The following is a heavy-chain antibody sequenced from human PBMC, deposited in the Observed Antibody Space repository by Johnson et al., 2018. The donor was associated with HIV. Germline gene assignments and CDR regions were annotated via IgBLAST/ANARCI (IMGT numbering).Heavy chain of an antibody. V-gene: IGHV3-74*02. CDR2: IDTDGSST. CDR3: ARAAYYYDTSGYYGAFDI. Sequence: EVQLVESGGGVVQPGRSLRLSCAASGFTFSRHAMHWVRQAPGKGLVWVSRIDTDGSSTSYADSVKGRFTISRDNAKNTLYLQMNSLRAEDTAVYYCARAAYYYDTSGYYGAFDIWGQGTMVTVSS. D-gene: IGHD3-22*01. J-gene: IGHJ3*02. CDR1: GFTFSRHA.